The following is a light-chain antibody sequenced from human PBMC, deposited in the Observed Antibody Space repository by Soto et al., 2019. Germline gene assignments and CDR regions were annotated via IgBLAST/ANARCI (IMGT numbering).Light chain of an antibody. V-gene: IGLV2-8*01. CDR2: EVT. Sequence: QSVLTQPPSASGSPGQSVTISCTGTSGDVGGYNYVSWYQQHPGKAPKLMIYEVTKRPSGVPDRFSGSKSGNTASLTVSGLQAGDEADYYCSSYAGSNNFVFXTGTKLTVL. J-gene: IGLJ1*01. CDR3: SSYAGSNNFV. CDR1: SGDVGGYNY.